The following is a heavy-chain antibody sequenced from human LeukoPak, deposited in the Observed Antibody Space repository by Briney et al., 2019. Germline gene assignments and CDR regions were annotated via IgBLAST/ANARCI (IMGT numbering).Heavy chain of an antibody. J-gene: IGHJ4*02. CDR2: ISSSGSSI. D-gene: IGHD1-1*01. V-gene: IGHV3-48*03. CDR3: ARWDYNWGSQY. CDR1: AFTFSNYE. Sequence: GGSLRLSCAASAFTFSNYEMIWVRQAPGKGLEWVSYISSSGSSINYADSVKGRFTISRDNAKNSLYLQMHSLRAEDTGVYYCARWDYNWGSQYWGQGTLVTVSS.